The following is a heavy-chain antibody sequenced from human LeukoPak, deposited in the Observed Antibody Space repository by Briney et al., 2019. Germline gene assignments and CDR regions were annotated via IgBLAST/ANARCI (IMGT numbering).Heavy chain of an antibody. V-gene: IGHV4-34*01. J-gene: IGHJ5*02. CDR1: GGSISSYY. CDR3: ARAPVWWWAESGRFDP. CDR2: INHSGST. Sequence: SETLSLTCTVSGGSISSYYWSWIRQPPGKGLEWIGEINHSGSTNYNPSLKSRVTISVDTSKNQFSLKLSSVTAADTAVYYCARAPVWWWAESGRFDPWGQGTLVTVSS. D-gene: IGHD2-21*01.